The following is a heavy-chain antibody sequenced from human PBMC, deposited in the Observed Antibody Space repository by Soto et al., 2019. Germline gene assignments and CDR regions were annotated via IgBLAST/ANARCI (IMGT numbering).Heavy chain of an antibody. V-gene: IGHV3-33*01. J-gene: IGHJ4*02. Sequence: GGSLRLSCAASGFTFSSYGMHWVRQAPGKGLEWVAVIWYDGSNKYYADSVKGRFTISRDNSKNTLYLQMNSLRAEDTAVYYCARDAPYSSSPSLFDYWGQGTLVTVSS. D-gene: IGHD6-6*01. CDR3: ARDAPYSSSPSLFDY. CDR1: GFTFSSYG. CDR2: IWYDGSNK.